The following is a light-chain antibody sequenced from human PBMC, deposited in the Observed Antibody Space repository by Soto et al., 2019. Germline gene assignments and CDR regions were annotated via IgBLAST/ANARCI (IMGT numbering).Light chain of an antibody. Sequence: QSALTQPASLSGSPGQSITISCTGTSSDIGAYDYVSWFQQHPGKAPKLMISDVTKRPSGVPDRFSGSKSGNTASLTISGLQAEDEADYYCCSYAGNFVKVFGTGTKLTVL. CDR3: CSYAGNFVKV. J-gene: IGLJ1*01. CDR1: SSDIGAYDY. CDR2: DVT. V-gene: IGLV2-11*01.